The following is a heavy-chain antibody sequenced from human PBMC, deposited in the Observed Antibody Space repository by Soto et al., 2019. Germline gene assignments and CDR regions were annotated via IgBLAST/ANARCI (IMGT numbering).Heavy chain of an antibody. CDR1: GGTLSSHA. CDR2: IIPIFGTT. D-gene: IGHD2-2*01. CDR3: EFGAVVVPGAIRRWDELYYYGMDV. V-gene: IGHV1-69*01. Sequence: QVQLVQSGAEVKKPGSSGKVSCKASGGTLSSHAISWVRQAPGQGLEWMGGIIPIFGTTNSAQNFQDRVTMTADESTSTANMELRSMRYENTAVYYCEFGAVVVPGAIRRWDELYYYGMDVWGQVTTVTVSS. J-gene: IGHJ6*02.